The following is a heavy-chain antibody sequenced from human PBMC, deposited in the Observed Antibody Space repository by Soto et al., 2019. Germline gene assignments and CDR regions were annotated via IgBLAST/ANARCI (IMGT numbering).Heavy chain of an antibody. CDR3: ARDRRSSSWYSAFDI. CDR1: GFTFSSYS. Sequence: GGSLRLSCAASGFTFSSYSMNWVRQAPGKGLEWVSYISSSSSTIYYADSVKGRFTISRDNAKNSLYLQMNSLRAEDTAVYYCARDRRSSSWYSAFDIWGQGTMVTVS. V-gene: IGHV3-48*01. J-gene: IGHJ3*02. D-gene: IGHD6-13*01. CDR2: ISSSSSTI.